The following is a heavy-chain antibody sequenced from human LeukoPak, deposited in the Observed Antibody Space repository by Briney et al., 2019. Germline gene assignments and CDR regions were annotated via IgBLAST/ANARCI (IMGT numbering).Heavy chain of an antibody. J-gene: IGHJ4*02. V-gene: IGHV4-4*07. CDR3: ARGGEWSYDY. Sequence: PSETLSLTCTVSDDSINDYYLSWIRQPAGKGLEWIGRIYTTGSTNYNPSLKSRVTMSIDMSKNQFSLNLSSVTAADTAVYYCARGGEWSYDYWGQGTLVTVSS. CDR1: DDSINDYY. CDR2: IYTTGST. D-gene: IGHD3-3*01.